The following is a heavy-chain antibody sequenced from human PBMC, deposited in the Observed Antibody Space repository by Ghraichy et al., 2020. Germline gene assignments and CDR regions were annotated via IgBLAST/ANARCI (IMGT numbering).Heavy chain of an antibody. D-gene: IGHD6-6*01. J-gene: IGHJ3*02. CDR2: IYYSGST. CDR3: ARLRLVRDAFDI. Sequence: GSLRLSCTVSGGSISSYYWSWIRQPPGKGLEWIGYIYYSGSTNYNPSLKSRVTISVDTSKNQFSLKLSSVTAADTAVYYCARLRLVRDAFDIWGQGTMVTVSS. CDR1: GGSISSYY. V-gene: IGHV4-59*08.